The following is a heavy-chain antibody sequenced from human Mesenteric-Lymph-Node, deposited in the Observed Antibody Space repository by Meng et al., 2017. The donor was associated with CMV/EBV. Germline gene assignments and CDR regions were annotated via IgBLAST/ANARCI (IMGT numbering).Heavy chain of an antibody. D-gene: IGHD2-15*01. CDR3: ANGYCSGGSCPDY. Sequence: GESLKISCAASGFNFTHYWMHWVRQAPGKGLVWVSRVNSDASITNYADSVKGRITISRDNAKNTLFLQRNSLSAEDTALYYCANGYCSGGSCPDYWGQGTLVTVSS. J-gene: IGHJ4*02. CDR1: GFNFTHYW. V-gene: IGHV3-74*01. CDR2: VNSDASIT.